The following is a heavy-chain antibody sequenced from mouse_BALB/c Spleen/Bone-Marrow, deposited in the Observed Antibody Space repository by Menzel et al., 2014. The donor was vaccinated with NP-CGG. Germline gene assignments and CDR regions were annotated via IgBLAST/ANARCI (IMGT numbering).Heavy chain of an antibody. CDR2: IRNKANGYTT. CDR1: GFTSTDYY. CDR3: ARDDYCAMDY. J-gene: IGHJ4*01. Sequence: EVQGVESGGGLVQPGGSLRLSCATSGFTSTDYYMSWVRQPPGKALEWLGFIRNKANGYTTEYSASVKGRFTISRYNSQSILYLRMNALRAEDSATYYCARDDYCAMDYWGQGTSVTVSS. V-gene: IGHV7-3*02.